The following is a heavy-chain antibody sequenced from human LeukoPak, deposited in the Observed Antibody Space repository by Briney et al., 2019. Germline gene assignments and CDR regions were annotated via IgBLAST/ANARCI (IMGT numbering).Heavy chain of an antibody. CDR2: ISSSSSTI. Sequence: QPGGPLRLSCAASGFTFSSYSMNWVRQAPGKGLEWVSYISSSSSTIYYADSVKGRFTISRDNAKNSLYLQMNSLRDEDTAVYYCSRYCTSTSCSEAYWGQGTLVTVSS. D-gene: IGHD2-2*01. J-gene: IGHJ4*02. CDR3: SRYCTSTSCSEAY. V-gene: IGHV3-48*02. CDR1: GFTFSSYS.